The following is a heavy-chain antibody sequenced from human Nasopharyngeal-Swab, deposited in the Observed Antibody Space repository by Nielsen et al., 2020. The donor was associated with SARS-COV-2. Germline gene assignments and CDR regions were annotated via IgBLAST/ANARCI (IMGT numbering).Heavy chain of an antibody. D-gene: IGHD6-19*01. CDR3: AREGDASVPGTLFDY. CDR2: INTNTGNP. V-gene: IGHV7-4-1*02. Sequence: ASVTVSCKASGYTFTNYALNWVRQAPGQGLEWMGWINTNTGNPTYAQGFTGQFVFSLDTSVSTAYLQISGLKSEDTAVYRCAREGDASVPGTLFDYWGQGTQVTVSS. CDR1: GYTFTNYA. J-gene: IGHJ4*02.